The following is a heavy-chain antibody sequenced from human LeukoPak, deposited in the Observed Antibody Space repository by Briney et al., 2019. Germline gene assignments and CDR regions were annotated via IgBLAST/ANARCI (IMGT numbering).Heavy chain of an antibody. CDR1: GFTFSKYA. CDR2: ITGSGVST. D-gene: IGHD7-27*01. V-gene: IGHV3-23*01. J-gene: IGHJ4*02. CDR3: AKGFQTGGGPFDY. Sequence: GGSLRLSCAASGFTFSKYAMSWVRQAPGKGLEWVSTITGSGVSTYYADSVKGRFTISRDNSKNTLYLQMNSLRAEDTAVYYCAKGFQTGGGPFDYWGQGTLVTVSS.